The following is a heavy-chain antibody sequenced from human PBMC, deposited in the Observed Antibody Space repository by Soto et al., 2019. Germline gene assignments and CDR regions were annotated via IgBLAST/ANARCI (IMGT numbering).Heavy chain of an antibody. V-gene: IGHV3-30*03. D-gene: IGHD1-7*01. J-gene: IGHJ6*02. CDR2: IAYDGNDK. CDR3: ARDVGNYVPYYYGMDV. CDR1: EFTFNTYA. Sequence: QAQLVESGGGVVQPGRSLRLSCAASEFTFNTYAMHWVRQAPGKGLEWVAVIAYDGNDKYYADSVKGRFTISRDNSKNALYLQMNTLRPEDTVMYYCARDVGNYVPYYYGMDVWGQGTTVTVSS.